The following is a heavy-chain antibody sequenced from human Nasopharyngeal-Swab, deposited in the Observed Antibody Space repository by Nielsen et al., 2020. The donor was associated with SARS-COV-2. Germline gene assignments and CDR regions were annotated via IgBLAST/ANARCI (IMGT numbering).Heavy chain of an antibody. CDR3: AREAAVTYTINCFDP. Sequence: ASVKVSCKASGYTFISYIMRWVRQAPGQRLEWMGWINAGNGNTKYSQKFQDRVTITRDTSASIAYMELSSLRSEDTAVYYCAREAAVTYTINCFDPWGQGTLVTVSS. CDR2: INAGNGNT. V-gene: IGHV1-3*01. J-gene: IGHJ5*02. D-gene: IGHD3-16*01. CDR1: GYTFISYI.